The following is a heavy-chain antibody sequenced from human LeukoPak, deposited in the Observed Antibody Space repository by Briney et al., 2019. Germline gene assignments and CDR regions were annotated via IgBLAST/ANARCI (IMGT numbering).Heavy chain of an antibody. CDR2: ISWNSGNI. D-gene: IGHD3-22*01. V-gene: IGHV3-9*01. CDR3: ARENPPPLRGSSGLPIRGMDV. CDR1: GFTFDDYA. J-gene: IGHJ6*02. Sequence: GGSLRLSCVASGFTFDDYAMHWVRQAPGKGLEWVSGISWNSGNIDYADSVKGRFTISRDNSKNTLYLQMNSLRAEDTAVYYCARENPPPLRGSSGLPIRGMDVWGQGTTVTVSS.